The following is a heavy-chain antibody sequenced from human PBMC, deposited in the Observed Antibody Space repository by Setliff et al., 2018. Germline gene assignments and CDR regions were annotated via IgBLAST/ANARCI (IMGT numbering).Heavy chain of an antibody. CDR1: GYILNSYG. J-gene: IGHJ4*02. CDR3: SRLVRYCTTTSCQGASGAEF. Sequence: ASVKVSCKASGYILNSYGVSWVRQAPGQGLEWMGWISSYNNDVTNYLQRFQGRVTMTTDTSTSTAYLELRSLTSDDTAVYYCSRLVRYCTTTSCQGASGAEFWGQGTLVTVSS. V-gene: IGHV1-18*01. D-gene: IGHD2-2*01. CDR2: ISSYNNDVT.